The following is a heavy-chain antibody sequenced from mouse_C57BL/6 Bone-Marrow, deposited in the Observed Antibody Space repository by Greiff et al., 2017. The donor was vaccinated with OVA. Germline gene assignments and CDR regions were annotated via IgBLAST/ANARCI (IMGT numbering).Heavy chain of an antibody. D-gene: IGHD1-1*01. CDR1: GYTITSYW. CDR2: INPSNGGT. Sequence: QVQLQQPGTELVKPGASVKLSCKASGYTITSYWMHWVKQRPGQGLEWIGNINPSNGGTNYNEKFKSKATLTVDKSSSTAYMQLSSLTSEDSAVYYCAREGGITTVVAHFDYWGQGTTLTVSS. CDR3: AREGGITTVVAHFDY. V-gene: IGHV1-53*01. J-gene: IGHJ2*01.